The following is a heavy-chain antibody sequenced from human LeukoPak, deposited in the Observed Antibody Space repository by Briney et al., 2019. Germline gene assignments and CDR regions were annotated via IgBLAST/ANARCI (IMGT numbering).Heavy chain of an antibody. CDR2: IYYSGSS. J-gene: IGHJ4*02. Sequence: SETLSLTCTVSGGSISSYYWSWIRQPPGKGLEWIGYIYYSGSSNYNPSLKSRVTISVDTSKNQFSLKLSSVTAADTAVYYCARVDDYVDYWGQGTLVTVSS. CDR3: ARVDDYVDY. V-gene: IGHV4-59*01. CDR1: GGSISSYY. D-gene: IGHD4/OR15-4a*01.